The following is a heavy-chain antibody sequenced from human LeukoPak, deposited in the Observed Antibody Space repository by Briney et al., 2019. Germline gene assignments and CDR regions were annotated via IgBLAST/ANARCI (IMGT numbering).Heavy chain of an antibody. D-gene: IGHD1-20*01. V-gene: IGHV1-8*01. CDR1: GYAFSGYD. CDR3: ARGRHNNC. CDR2: MSPNSGNT. Sequence: KVLCTCSGYAFSGYDINFVRQPNGQGHEWMGWMSPNSGNTGYAQKFQGRVTMTWNTSISTAYMELSSLRSEDTAVYYCARGRHNNCWGQGTMVTVSS. J-gene: IGHJ3*01.